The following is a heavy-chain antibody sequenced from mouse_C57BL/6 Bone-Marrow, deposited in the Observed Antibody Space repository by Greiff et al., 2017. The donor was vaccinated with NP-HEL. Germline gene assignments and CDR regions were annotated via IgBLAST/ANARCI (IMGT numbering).Heavy chain of an antibody. CDR2: IFPGGGST. V-gene: IGHV1-75*01. CDR3: ARSYDGLRGFAY. J-gene: IGHJ3*01. CDR1: GYTFTDYY. Sequence: QVQLQQSGPELVKPGASVKISCTASGYTFTDYYINWVKQRPGQGLEWIGWIFPGGGSTYYNAKFKGKATLTVDKSSSTAYMLLSSLTSEDSAVYVCARSYDGLRGFAYWGQGTLVTVSA. D-gene: IGHD2-3*01.